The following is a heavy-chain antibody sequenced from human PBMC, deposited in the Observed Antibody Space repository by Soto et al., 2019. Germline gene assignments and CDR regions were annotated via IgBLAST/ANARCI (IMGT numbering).Heavy chain of an antibody. CDR1: GFTVSSNY. V-gene: IGHV3-53*01. CDR3: ARSDIVVVPAAPLDV. Sequence: GSLRLSCAASGFTVSSNYMSWVRQAPGKGLEWVSVIYSGGSTYYADSVKGRFTISRDNSKNTLYLQMNSLRAEDTAVYYCARSDIVVVPAAPLDVWGQGTTVTVSS. CDR2: IYSGGST. D-gene: IGHD2-2*01. J-gene: IGHJ6*02.